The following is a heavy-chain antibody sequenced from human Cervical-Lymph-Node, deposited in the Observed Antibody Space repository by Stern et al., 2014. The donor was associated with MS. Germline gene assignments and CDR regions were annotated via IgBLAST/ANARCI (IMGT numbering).Heavy chain of an antibody. V-gene: IGHV3-66*01. Sequence: VQLVQSGGGLAQPGGSLRLSCAASGLTVSSNYMTWVRQAPGKGLEWVSLIYAGSITHYADSVKGRFTISRDNSENILYLQINSLRVEDTAVYYCTREMAARRFDPWGQGTLVIVSS. CDR2: IYAGSIT. CDR3: TREMAARRFDP. CDR1: GLTVSSNY. J-gene: IGHJ5*02. D-gene: IGHD6-6*01.